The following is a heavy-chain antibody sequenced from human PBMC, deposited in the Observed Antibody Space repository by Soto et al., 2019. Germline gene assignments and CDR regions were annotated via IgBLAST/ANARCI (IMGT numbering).Heavy chain of an antibody. CDR3: ARGREAAAGNWFDP. CDR2: IYYSGST. Sequence: SETLSLTCTVSGGSIISYYWSWIRQPPGKGLEWIGYIYYSGSTNYNPSLKSRVTISVDTSKNQFSLKLSSVTAADTAVYYCARGREAAAGNWFDPWGQGTLVTVSS. J-gene: IGHJ5*02. V-gene: IGHV4-59*01. CDR1: GGSIISYY. D-gene: IGHD6-13*01.